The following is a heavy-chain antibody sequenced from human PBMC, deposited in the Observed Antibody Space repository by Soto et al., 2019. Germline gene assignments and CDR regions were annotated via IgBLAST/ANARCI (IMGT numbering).Heavy chain of an antibody. D-gene: IGHD6-13*01. CDR3: ANCGYSSAVDI. Sequence: QITLKESGPTLLKPTQTLTLTCTFSGFSLSTSGLGVGWIRQPPGKALEGLALIYWYDDKRYSQYLKSRLTITKDTSKNQGVLTMTIMDPVATATYYCANCGYSSAVDIWGQGTMVTVSS. J-gene: IGHJ3*02. CDR1: GFSLSTSGLG. CDR2: IYWYDDK. V-gene: IGHV2-5*01.